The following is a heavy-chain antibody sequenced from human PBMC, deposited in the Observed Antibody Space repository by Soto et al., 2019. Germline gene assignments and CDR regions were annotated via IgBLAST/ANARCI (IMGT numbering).Heavy chain of an antibody. V-gene: IGHV3-23*01. D-gene: IGHD2-2*01. CDR1: GFTFSSYS. CDR3: AKGDIVVVPAARIDY. Sequence: GVSMRLSCAAAGFTFSSYSLSWVRKNPGKGLEWVSAISGSGGSTYYADSVKGRFTISRDNSKNTLYLQMNSLRAEDTAVYYCAKGDIVVVPAARIDYWGQGTLVTVSS. J-gene: IGHJ4*02. CDR2: ISGSGGST.